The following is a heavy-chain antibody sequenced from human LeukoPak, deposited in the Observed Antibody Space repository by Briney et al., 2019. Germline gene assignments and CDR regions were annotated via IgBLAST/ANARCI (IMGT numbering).Heavy chain of an antibody. CDR2: FDPEDGET. D-gene: IGHD6-19*01. V-gene: IGHV1-24*01. CDR1: GYTLTELS. CDR3: ATVARADYYYYMDV. Sequence: ASVKVSCKVSGYTLTELSMHWVRQAPGKGLEWMGGFDPEDGETIYAQKFQGSVTMTEDTSTDTAYMELSSLRSEDTAVYYCATVARADYYYYMDVWGKGTTVTVSS. J-gene: IGHJ6*03.